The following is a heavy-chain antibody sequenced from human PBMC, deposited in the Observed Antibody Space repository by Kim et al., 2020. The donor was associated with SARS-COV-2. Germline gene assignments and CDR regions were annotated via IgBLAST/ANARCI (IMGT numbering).Heavy chain of an antibody. CDR1: GFTFSSYW. V-gene: IGHV3-7*01. J-gene: IGHJ4*02. CDR2: IKQDGSEK. Sequence: GGSLRLSCAASGFTFSSYWMSWVRQAPGKGLEWVANIKQDGSEKYYVDSVKGRFTISRDNAKNSLYLQMNSLRAEDTAVYYCAREIGIRGVRIGYWGQGTLVTVSS. CDR3: AREIGIRGVRIGY. D-gene: IGHD3-10*01.